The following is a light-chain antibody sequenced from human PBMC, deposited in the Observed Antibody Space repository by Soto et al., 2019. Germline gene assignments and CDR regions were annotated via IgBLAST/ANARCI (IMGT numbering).Light chain of an antibody. V-gene: IGKV1-17*03. J-gene: IGKJ1*01. CDR1: QGISNY. Sequence: DIQMTQSAFVMSVSVGDGVTIKCRASQGISNYLVWFQQKPGKVPKRLIYAASSLDSRVPSRLSGSGSTTEFTLPLSRLQPDDFATYLCLQNDNLPRTFTQGT. CDR3: LQNDNLPRT. CDR2: AAS.